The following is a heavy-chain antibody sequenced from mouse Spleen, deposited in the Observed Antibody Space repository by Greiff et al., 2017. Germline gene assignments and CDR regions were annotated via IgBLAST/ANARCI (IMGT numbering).Heavy chain of an antibody. Sequence: EVHLVESGGGLVKPGGSLKLSCAASGFTFSDYGMHWVRQAPEKGLEWVAYISSGSSTIYYADTVKGRFTISRDNAKNTLFLQMTSLRSEDTAMYYCASYGNFLFAYWGQGTLVTVSA. D-gene: IGHD2-1*01. CDR3: ASYGNFLFAY. CDR2: ISSGSSTI. CDR1: GFTFSDYG. V-gene: IGHV5-17*01. J-gene: IGHJ3*01.